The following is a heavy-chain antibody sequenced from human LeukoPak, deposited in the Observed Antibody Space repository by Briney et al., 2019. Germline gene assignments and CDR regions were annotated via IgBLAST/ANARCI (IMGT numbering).Heavy chain of an antibody. J-gene: IGHJ5*02. CDR2: IHSSGDTT. CDR3: AKDPSPYSANWFDP. D-gene: IGHD3-16*01. CDR1: GFILSRDA. V-gene: IGHV3-23*01. Sequence: PGGSLRLSCEASGFILSRDAMSWVRQAPGKGLEWVSSIHSSGDTTFYADSVRGRFTISRDTSRNTLYLQMNSVSADDTAIYYCAKDPSPYSANWFDPWGQGTLVTVSS.